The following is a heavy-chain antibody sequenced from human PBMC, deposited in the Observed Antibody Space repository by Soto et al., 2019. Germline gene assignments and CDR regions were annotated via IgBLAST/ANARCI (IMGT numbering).Heavy chain of an antibody. D-gene: IGHD2-21*01. J-gene: IGHJ3*01. CDR2: IFWDDDA. Sequence: QITLKESGPTLVKPTQTLTLTCIFSGFSFSADGVGVGWIRQPPGKALEWLALIFWDDDARYSPSLKSRLTITQDTSKNQGLLTMTNMDTVDTATYYCAHAYVGTSSPTDAYDVWRPGTVVTGSS. CDR3: AHAYVGTSSPTDAYDV. V-gene: IGHV2-5*02. CDR1: GFSFSADGVG.